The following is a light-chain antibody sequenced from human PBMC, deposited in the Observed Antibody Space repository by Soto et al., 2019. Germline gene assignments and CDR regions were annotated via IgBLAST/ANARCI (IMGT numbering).Light chain of an antibody. CDR1: QSVSSNY. V-gene: IGKV3D-20*02. J-gene: IGKJ4*01. CDR2: GAS. Sequence: ESVLTQSPGTLSLSPGERATLSCRASQSVSSNYLAWYQQKPGQAPRLLIYGASTRATGIPDRFSGSGSGTDFTLTISSLEPEDFAVYYCQHRSNWPLTFGGGTKVDIK. CDR3: QHRSNWPLT.